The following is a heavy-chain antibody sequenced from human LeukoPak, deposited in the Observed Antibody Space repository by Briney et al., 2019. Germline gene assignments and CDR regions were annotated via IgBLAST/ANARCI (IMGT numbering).Heavy chain of an antibody. V-gene: IGHV3-21*01. CDR1: GFTFSSYS. CDR3: ASRIMITFGGVIVDDAFDI. D-gene: IGHD3-16*02. J-gene: IGHJ3*02. Sequence: GGSLRLSCAASGFTFSSYSMNWVRQAPGKGLEWVSSISSSSSYIYYADSVKGRFTISGDNAKNSLYLQMNSLRAEDTAVYYCASRIMITFGGVIVDDAFDIWGQGTMVTVSS. CDR2: ISSSSSYI.